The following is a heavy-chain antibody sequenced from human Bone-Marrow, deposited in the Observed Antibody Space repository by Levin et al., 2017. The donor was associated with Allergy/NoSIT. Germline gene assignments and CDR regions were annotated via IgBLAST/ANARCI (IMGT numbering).Heavy chain of an antibody. CDR1: GGTFSSYA. CDR3: ARGHPGTSSSMDV. J-gene: IGHJ6*02. Sequence: KISCKASGGTFSSYAISWVRQAPGQGLEWMGGIIPIFGTANYAQKFQGRVTITADKSTSTAYMELSSLRSEGTAVYYCARGHPGTSSSMDVWGQGTTVTVSS. D-gene: IGHD2-2*01. V-gene: IGHV1-69*06. CDR2: IIPIFGTA.